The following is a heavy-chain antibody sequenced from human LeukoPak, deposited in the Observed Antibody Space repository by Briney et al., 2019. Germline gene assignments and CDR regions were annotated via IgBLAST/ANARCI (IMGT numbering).Heavy chain of an antibody. CDR1: GYTFTGYY. V-gene: IGHV1-2*02. J-gene: IGHJ4*02. Sequence: EASVTVSCKTSGYTFTGYYLHWVRQAPGLGLEWMGWINPNTGGTKYAQKFQGRVTLTRDTSISTAFMEVTRVTSDDTAVYYCARDNRGEYYFDYWGQGTLVTVSS. D-gene: IGHD3-10*01. CDR3: ARDNRGEYYFDY. CDR2: INPNTGGT.